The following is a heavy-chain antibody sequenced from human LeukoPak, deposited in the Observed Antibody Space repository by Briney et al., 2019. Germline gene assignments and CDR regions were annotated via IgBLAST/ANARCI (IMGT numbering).Heavy chain of an antibody. J-gene: IGHJ6*03. CDR1: GGSISSYY. CDR3: AREVADYGGYYYYPYMDV. Sequence: SETLSLTCTVSGGSISSYYWSWLRQPAGKGLEWIGRIYTSGSNKYNTALTSRDTISVETSKNQFSPTLSSVNAADTAMYYCAREVADYGGYYYYPYMDVWGKGTTVTISS. CDR2: IYTSGSN. V-gene: IGHV4-4*07. D-gene: IGHD4-23*01.